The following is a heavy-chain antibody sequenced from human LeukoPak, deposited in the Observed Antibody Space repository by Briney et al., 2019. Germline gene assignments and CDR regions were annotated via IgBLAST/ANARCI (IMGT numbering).Heavy chain of an antibody. CDR1: GGSISNYY. V-gene: IGHV4-59*01. CDR2: IYYNGSN. CDR3: ARWVLRYFDCLLCPYGMDV. J-gene: IGHJ6*04. D-gene: IGHD3-9*01. Sequence: SETLSLTCTVSGGSISNYYWTWIRQPPGKGLEWIGYIYYNGSNNYNPSLKSRVTISVDTSKNQFSLKLNSVTAADTAVYYCARWVLRYFDCLLCPYGMDVWGKGTTVTVSS.